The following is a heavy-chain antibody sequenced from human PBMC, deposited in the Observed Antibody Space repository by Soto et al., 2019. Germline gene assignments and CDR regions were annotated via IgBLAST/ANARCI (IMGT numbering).Heavy chain of an antibody. J-gene: IGHJ6*02. CDR3: AREVAPAALPPSSLMDV. CDR2: VNSDGTST. D-gene: IGHD2-2*01. V-gene: IGHV3-74*01. Sequence: QPGGSLRLSCAASGFTISSHWMHWVRQCPGKGLVWVSRVNSDGTSTNYADSVKGRFTISRDNAKNTLYLQMNSLRAEDTAMYYCAREVAPAALPPSSLMDVWGQGTTVTVSS. CDR1: GFTISSHW.